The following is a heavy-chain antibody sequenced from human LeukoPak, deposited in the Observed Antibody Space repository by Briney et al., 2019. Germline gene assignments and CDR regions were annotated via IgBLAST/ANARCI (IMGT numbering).Heavy chain of an antibody. CDR2: ISGSGGST. CDR3: ARDVRQWLVRDYFDY. J-gene: IGHJ4*02. D-gene: IGHD6-19*01. V-gene: IGHV3-23*01. CDR1: GFTFSSYA. Sequence: GGSLRLSCAASGFTFSSYAMSWVRQAPGKGLEWVSAISGSGGSTYYADSVKGRFTISRDNSKNTLYLQMNSLRAEDTAVYYCARDVRQWLVRDYFDYWGQGTLVTVSS.